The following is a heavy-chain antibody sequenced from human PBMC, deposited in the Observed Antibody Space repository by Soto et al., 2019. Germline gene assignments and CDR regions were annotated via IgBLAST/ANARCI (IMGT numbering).Heavy chain of an antibody. V-gene: IGHV1-3*01. J-gene: IGHJ3*02. Sequence: GASVKVSCKASGYTFTSYAMHWVRQAPGQRLEWMGWINAGNGNTKYSQKFQGRVTITRDTSASTAYMELSSLRSEDTAVYYCARAGYSSGWHRDAFDIWGPGTMVTVSS. CDR3: ARAGYSSGWHRDAFDI. CDR2: INAGNGNT. CDR1: GYTFTSYA. D-gene: IGHD6-19*01.